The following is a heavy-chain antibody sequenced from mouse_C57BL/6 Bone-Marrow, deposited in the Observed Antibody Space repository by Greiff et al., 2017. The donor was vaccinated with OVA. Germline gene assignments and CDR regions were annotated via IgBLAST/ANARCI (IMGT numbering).Heavy chain of an antibody. CDR3: ERLGLRRGDYFDY. J-gene: IGHJ2*01. Sequence: QVQLQQPGAELVKPGASVKLSCKASGYTFTSYWMHWVKQRPGQGLEWIGMIHPNSGSTNYNEKFKSKATLTVDKSSSTAYMQLSSLTSEDSAVYYGERLGLRRGDYFDYWGQGTTLTVSS. D-gene: IGHD2-4*01. CDR1: GYTFTSYW. CDR2: IHPNSGST. V-gene: IGHV1-64*01.